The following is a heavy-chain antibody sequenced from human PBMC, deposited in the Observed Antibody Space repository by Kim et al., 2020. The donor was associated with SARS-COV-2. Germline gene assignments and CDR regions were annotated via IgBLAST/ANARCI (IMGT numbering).Heavy chain of an antibody. CDR3: ARAFLAGYSSRKGELSDAFDI. Sequence: SETLSLTCTVSGGSISSGGYYWSWIRQHPGKGLEWIGYIYYSGSTYYNPSLKSRVTISVDTSKNQFSLKLSSVTAADTAVYYCARAFLAGYSSRKGELSDAFDIWAKGQWSPSLQ. J-gene: IGHJ3*02. V-gene: IGHV4-31*03. CDR2: IYYSGST. D-gene: IGHD6-13*01. CDR1: GGSISSGGYY.